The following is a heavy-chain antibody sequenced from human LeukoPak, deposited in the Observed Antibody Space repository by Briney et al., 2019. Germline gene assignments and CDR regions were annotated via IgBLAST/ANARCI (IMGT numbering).Heavy chain of an antibody. D-gene: IGHD7-27*01. J-gene: IGHJ4*02. CDR3: ARDLSSTPNWEFDY. V-gene: IGHV1-2*06. CDR2: INPNSGGT. Sequence: GASVKVSCETSGYTFIDCFIHWVRQAPGQGLEWMGRINPNSGGTEYEQKFQGRVTMTRDTSISTAYMELIRLISDDKAVYYCARDLSSTPNWEFDYWGQGTLVTVSS. CDR1: GYTFIDCF.